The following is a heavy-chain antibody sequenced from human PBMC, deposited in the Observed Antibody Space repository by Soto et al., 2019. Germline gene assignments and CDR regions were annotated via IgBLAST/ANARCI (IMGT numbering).Heavy chain of an antibody. CDR2: IYYSGST. J-gene: IGHJ5*02. CDR1: GGSISSYY. D-gene: IGHD3-3*01. V-gene: IGHV4-59*01. CDR3: ARRITIFGVEGSWFDP. Sequence: SETLSLTCTVSGGSISSYYWSWIRQPPGKGLEWIGYIYYSGSTNYNPSLKSRVTISVDTSKNQFSLKLSSVTAADTAVYYCARRITIFGVEGSWFDPWGQGTLVTVSS.